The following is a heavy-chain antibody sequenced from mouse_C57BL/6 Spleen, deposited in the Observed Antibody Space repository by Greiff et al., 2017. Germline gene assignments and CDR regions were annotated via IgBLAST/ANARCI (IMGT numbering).Heavy chain of an antibody. V-gene: IGHV1-50*01. CDR1: GYTFTSYW. CDR3: ARRGYSNYYFDY. J-gene: IGHJ2*01. D-gene: IGHD2-5*01. CDR2: IDPPDSYT. Sequence: VQLQQPGAELVKPGASVKLSCKASGYTFTSYWMQWVKQRPGQGLEWIGEIDPPDSYTNYNQKFKGKATLTVDTSSSTAYMQLSSLTSEDSAVYYCARRGYSNYYFDYWGQGTTLTVSS.